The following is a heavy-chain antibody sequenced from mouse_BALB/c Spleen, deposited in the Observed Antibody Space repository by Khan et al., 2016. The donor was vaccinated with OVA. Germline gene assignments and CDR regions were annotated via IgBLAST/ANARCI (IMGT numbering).Heavy chain of an antibody. CDR3: TGHGYVAWFTY. Sequence: EVELVESGPELMKPGASVKISCKASGYSFTSYYIHWLMQSHGKSLEWIGYIDPFSGGTTYNQKLKGKATLTVDKSSSTPYIHISNLTSEDSAVYYCTGHGYVAWFTYWGQGTLVTVSA. CDR2: IDPFSGGT. D-gene: IGHD2-2*01. CDR1: GYSFTSYY. V-gene: IGHV1S135*01. J-gene: IGHJ3*01.